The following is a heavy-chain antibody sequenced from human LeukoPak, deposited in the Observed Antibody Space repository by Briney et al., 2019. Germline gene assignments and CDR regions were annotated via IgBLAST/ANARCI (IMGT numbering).Heavy chain of an antibody. CDR3: AREGAVAGPYFDY. V-gene: IGHV3-11*05. D-gene: IGHD6-19*01. Sequence: GRSLRLSCAASGFTFSDYYMSWIRQAPGKGLEWVSYISSSSSYTNYADSVKGRFTISRDNAKNSLYLQMNSLRAEDTAVYYCAREGAVAGPYFDYWGQGALVTVSS. CDR2: ISSSSSYT. CDR1: GFTFSDYY. J-gene: IGHJ4*02.